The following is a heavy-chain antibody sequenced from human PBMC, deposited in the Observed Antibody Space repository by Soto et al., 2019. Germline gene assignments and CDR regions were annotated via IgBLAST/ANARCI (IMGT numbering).Heavy chain of an antibody. CDR1: GGSISRYY. J-gene: IGHJ6*02. D-gene: IGHD2-21*02. CDR3: ARDLWGYCGTDCYPLDV. Sequence: QVQLQESGPGLVKHSETLYLTCTVSGGSISRYYRSWIRQPPGKGLESIGYMYNTGSTVYNPSFKSRVTISVDTSKNQFSLKLNSVTAADTAVYYCARDLWGYCGTDCYPLDVWGQGTTVTVSS. V-gene: IGHV4-59*01. CDR2: MYNTGST.